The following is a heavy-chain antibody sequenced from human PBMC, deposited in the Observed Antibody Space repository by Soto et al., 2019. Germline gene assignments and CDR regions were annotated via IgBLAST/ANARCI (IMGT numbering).Heavy chain of an antibody. CDR1: GFTFSSDA. CDR3: AKARTGTDDYFDY. J-gene: IGHJ4*02. V-gene: IGHV3-23*01. D-gene: IGHD1-7*01. CDR2: ISGSGGST. Sequence: GGSLRLSCAASGFTFSSDAMSWVRQAPGKGLEWVSAISGSGGSTYYADSVKGRFTISRDNSKNTLYLQMNSLRAEDTAVYYCAKARTGTDDYFDYWGQGTLVTVSS.